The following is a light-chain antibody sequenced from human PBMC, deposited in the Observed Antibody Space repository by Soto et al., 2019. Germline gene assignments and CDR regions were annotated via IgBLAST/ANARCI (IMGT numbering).Light chain of an antibody. J-gene: IGKJ4*01. CDR3: QHHSNWPFT. CDR2: DTS. Sequence: EIVLTQSPATLSLSPGERATLSCRASQSVSSYLGWYQQKPGQAPRLLIYDTSNRATGIPARFSGSGSGTDFTLTISSLAPEDFAVYYCQHHSNWPFTFGGGTKVEIK. V-gene: IGKV3-11*01. CDR1: QSVSSY.